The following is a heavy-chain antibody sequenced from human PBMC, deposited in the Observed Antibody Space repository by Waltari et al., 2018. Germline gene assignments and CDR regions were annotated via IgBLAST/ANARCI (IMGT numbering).Heavy chain of an antibody. CDR2: ISIGSETI. Sequence: EVHLVESGGGLVRPGESLRLSCAASGFSFSVYAMNWVRQAPGKGLGGVAYISIGSETIQYADSVKGRFTISRYDATNSLYLHMNRLRAEDSAVYYCASPYAYWGQGTLVSVPS. J-gene: IGHJ4*02. CDR1: GFSFSVYA. CDR3: ASPYAY. V-gene: IGHV3-48*01. D-gene: IGHD2-2*01.